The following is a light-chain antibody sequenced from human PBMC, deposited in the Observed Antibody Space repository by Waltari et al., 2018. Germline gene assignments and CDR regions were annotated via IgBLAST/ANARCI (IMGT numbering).Light chain of an antibody. CDR2: DAS. CDR3: QKYGSLPST. CDR1: QSISRF. J-gene: IGKJ1*01. V-gene: IGKV3-20*01. Sequence: EIMLTQSPGTLSLSLGERATLSCRASQSISRFLAWYQQKPGQAPRLLIYDASTRATGIPDRFRGSESGTDFSLTISRLGPEDIAVYYCQKYGSLPSTFGQGTKVEIK.